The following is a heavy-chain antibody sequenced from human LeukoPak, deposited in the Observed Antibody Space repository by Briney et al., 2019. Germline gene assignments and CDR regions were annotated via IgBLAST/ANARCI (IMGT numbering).Heavy chain of an antibody. CDR2: IYTSGST. D-gene: IGHD1-1*01. CDR3: ARVGHDSVRAFDI. J-gene: IGHJ3*02. CDR1: GGSISSSSYY. V-gene: IGHV4-61*02. Sequence: SETLSLTRTVSGGSISSSSYYWSWIRQPAGKGLEWIGRIYTSGSTNYNPSLKSRVTISVDTSKNQFSLKLSSVTAADTAVYYCARVGHDSVRAFDIWGQGTMVTVSS.